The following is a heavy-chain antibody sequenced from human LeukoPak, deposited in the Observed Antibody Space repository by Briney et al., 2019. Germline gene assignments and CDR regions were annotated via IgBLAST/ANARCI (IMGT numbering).Heavy chain of an antibody. CDR1: GGSFSDYF. D-gene: IGHD1-26*01. Sequence: SETLSLTCGVYGGSFSDYFWTWIRQTPGKGLEYIGEILHSGSTDYNPSLKSRVTISVDTSKKQFSLRVTTVTAADTAVYYCARGTGRTAGSRHYFDLWGQGTLVTVSS. V-gene: IGHV4-34*01. J-gene: IGHJ4*02. CDR3: ARGTGRTAGSRHYFDL. CDR2: ILHSGST.